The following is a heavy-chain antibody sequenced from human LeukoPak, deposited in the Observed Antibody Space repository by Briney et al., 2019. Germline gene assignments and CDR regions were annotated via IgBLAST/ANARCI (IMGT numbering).Heavy chain of an antibody. CDR2: IKEDGSDK. J-gene: IGHJ4*02. CDR1: GFTFSNYW. Sequence: GGSLRLSCAASGFTFSNYWMYWVRQSPGKGLEWVANIKEDGSDKYYVDSVKGRFTISRDNAKNSLYLQMNSLRAEDTAVYYCARNSSWFRFDYWGQGTLVTVSS. CDR3: ARNSSWFRFDY. V-gene: IGHV3-7*03. D-gene: IGHD6-19*01.